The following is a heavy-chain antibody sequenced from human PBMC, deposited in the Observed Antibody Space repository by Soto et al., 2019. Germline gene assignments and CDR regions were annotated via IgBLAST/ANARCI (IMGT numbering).Heavy chain of an antibody. V-gene: IGHV4-34*01. CDR2: INHSGST. Sequence: QVQLQQWGAGLLKPSETLSLTCAVHGRSFSSYYWSWIRQPPGKGLEWIGEINHSGSTNYNPSLKSRVTISVDTPRNRFSLKLSSVTAADTAVDYCAGPIDYGDYSSFDYWGQGIVVTVSS. J-gene: IGHJ4*02. CDR1: GRSFSSYY. D-gene: IGHD4-17*01. CDR3: AGPIDYGDYSSFDY.